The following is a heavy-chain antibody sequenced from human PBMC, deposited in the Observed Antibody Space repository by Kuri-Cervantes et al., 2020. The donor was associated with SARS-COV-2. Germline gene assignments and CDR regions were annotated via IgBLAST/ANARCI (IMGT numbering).Heavy chain of an antibody. V-gene: IGHV1-69*13. CDR3: ARFGAGTGDYHYGMDV. CDR1: GGTFSSYA. D-gene: IGHD6-13*01. CDR2: IIPIFGTA. Sequence: SVKVSCKASGGTFSSYAISWGRQAPGQGLEWMGGIIPIFGTANYAQKFQGRVTITADESTSTAYMELSSLRSEDTAVYYCARFGAGTGDYHYGMDVWGQGTTVTVSS. J-gene: IGHJ6*02.